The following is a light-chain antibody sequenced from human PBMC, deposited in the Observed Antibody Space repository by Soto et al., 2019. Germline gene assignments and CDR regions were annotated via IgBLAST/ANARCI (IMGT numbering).Light chain of an antibody. Sequence: QSPLTQPRSVSGSPGQSVTISCTGTRSDVGGYNYVSWYQQHPGKAPKLMIYDVSKRPSGVPDRFSGSKSGNTASLTISGLQAEDEADYYCCSYAGSYTYVFGTGTKLTVL. CDR1: RSDVGGYNY. J-gene: IGLJ1*01. CDR3: CSYAGSYTYV. CDR2: DVS. V-gene: IGLV2-11*01.